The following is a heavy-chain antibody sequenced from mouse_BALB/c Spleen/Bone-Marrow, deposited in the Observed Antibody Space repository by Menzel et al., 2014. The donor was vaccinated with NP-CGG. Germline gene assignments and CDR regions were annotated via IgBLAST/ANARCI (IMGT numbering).Heavy chain of an antibody. J-gene: IGHJ4*01. V-gene: IGHV5-17*02. D-gene: IGHD1-1*01. CDR1: GFTFSSFG. Sequence: EVKLVESGGGLVQPGGSRKLSCAASGFTFSSFGMHWVRQAPEKGLEWVAYISSGSSTIYYADTVKGRFTISRDNPKNTLFLQMTSLRSEDTAMYYCARSGYYGSSPYYAMDYWGQGTSVTVPS. CDR3: ARSGYYGSSPYYAMDY. CDR2: ISSGSSTI.